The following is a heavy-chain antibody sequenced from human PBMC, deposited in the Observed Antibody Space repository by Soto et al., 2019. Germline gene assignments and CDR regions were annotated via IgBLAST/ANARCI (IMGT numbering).Heavy chain of an antibody. CDR1: DFSVSTDY. CDR2: IYSGGSA. V-gene: IGHV3-53*01. J-gene: IGHJ2*01. D-gene: IGHD1-1*01. CDR3: ARNRWRGDWDFDL. Sequence: EVQLVESGGGLIQPGGSLRLSCAASDFSVSTDYMSWVRQSPGKGLEWVSVIYSGGSAYYADSVKGRFTLSRDNSKNTLYLQMNSLRAEDTALYYCARNRWRGDWDFDLWGRGTLVTVSS.